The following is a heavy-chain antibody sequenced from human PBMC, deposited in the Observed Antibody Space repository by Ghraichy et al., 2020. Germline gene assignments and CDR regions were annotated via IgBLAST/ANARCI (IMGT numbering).Heavy chain of an antibody. CDR3: ARGLTGSYGMDV. J-gene: IGHJ6*02. CDR1: GFTFSSYS. D-gene: IGHD4-11*01. V-gene: IGHV3-21*01. Sequence: GESLNISCAASGFTFSSYSMNWVRQAPGKGLEWVSSISSSSSYIYYADSVKGRFTISRDNAKNSLYLQMNSLRAEDTAVYYCARGLTGSYGMDVWGQGTTVTVSS. CDR2: ISSSSSYI.